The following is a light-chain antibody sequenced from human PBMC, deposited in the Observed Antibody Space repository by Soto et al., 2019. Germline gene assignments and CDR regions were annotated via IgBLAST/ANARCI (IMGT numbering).Light chain of an antibody. CDR3: QQYGTFPRT. J-gene: IGKJ1*01. V-gene: IGKV3-20*01. CDR1: HSVRSSF. CDR2: GAS. Sequence: EIVLTQSPGTLSLSPVERATLSCRASHSVRSSFLAWYQQKPGQAPRLLIYGASSRATGVPDRFSGSGSGTDFTLTISRLEPEDFAVYYCQQYGTFPRTFGQGTKVDIK.